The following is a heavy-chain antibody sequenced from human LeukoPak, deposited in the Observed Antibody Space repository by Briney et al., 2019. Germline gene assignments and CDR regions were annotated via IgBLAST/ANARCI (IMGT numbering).Heavy chain of an antibody. D-gene: IGHD5-12*01. V-gene: IGHV1-69*05. Sequence: SVKVSCKASGGTFSSYAISWVRQAPGQGPEWMGRIIPIFGTANYAQKFQGRVTITTDESTSTAYMELSSLRSEDTAVYYCARGGRLLARGVRFDPWGQGTLVTVSS. J-gene: IGHJ5*02. CDR2: IIPIFGTA. CDR3: ARGGRLLARGVRFDP. CDR1: GGTFSSYA.